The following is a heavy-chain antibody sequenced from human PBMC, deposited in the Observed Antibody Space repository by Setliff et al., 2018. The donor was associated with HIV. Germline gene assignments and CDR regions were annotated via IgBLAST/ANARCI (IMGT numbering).Heavy chain of an antibody. CDR1: GGSISSYY. V-gene: IGHV4-59*08. CDR2: IYYSGST. CDR3: ASLDGSESPYIYYYYMDV. D-gene: IGHD3-10*01. J-gene: IGHJ6*03. Sequence: SETLSLTCTVSGGSISSYYWSWIRQPPGKGLEWIGYIYYSGSTNYNPSLKSRVTISVDTSKNQFSLKLSSVTAADTAVYYCASLDGSESPYIYYYYMDVWGTGTTVTVSS.